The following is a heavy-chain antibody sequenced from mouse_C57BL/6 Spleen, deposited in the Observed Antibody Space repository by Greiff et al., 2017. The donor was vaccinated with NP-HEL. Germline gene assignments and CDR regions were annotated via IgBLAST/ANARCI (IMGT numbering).Heavy chain of an antibody. CDR2: IYPGSGST. V-gene: IGHV1-55*01. D-gene: IGHD1-1*01. CDR1: GYTFTSYW. CDR3: ARYYYGSSYDWYFDV. Sequence: QVQLKQPGAELVKPGASVKMSCKASGYTFTSYWITWVKQRPGQGLEWIGDIYPGSGSTNYNEKFKGKATLTVDTSSSTAYMQLSSLTSEDSAVYYCARYYYGSSYDWYFDVWGTGTTVTVSS. J-gene: IGHJ1*03.